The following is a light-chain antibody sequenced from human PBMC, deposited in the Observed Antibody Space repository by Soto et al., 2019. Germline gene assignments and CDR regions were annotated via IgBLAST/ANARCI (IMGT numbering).Light chain of an antibody. V-gene: IGLV3-21*02. CDR2: DDS. J-gene: IGLJ3*02. Sequence: SYELTQPPSVSVAPGQTATITCGGHNIGGTSVHWHQQRPGQAPILVVYDDSDRPSGIPERFSGSNSGNTATLTISRVEVGDEADYYCQVWDSATDHWVFAGGTKLTVL. CDR1: NIGGTS. CDR3: QVWDSATDHWV.